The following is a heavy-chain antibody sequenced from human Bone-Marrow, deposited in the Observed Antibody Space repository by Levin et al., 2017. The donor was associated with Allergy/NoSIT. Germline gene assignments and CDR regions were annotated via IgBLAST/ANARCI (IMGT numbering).Heavy chain of an antibody. Sequence: SETLSLTCTVSGGSISRNSYYWAWIRRPPGRGLEWIGTIYSGGSTYFNPSLKSRITISIDTSKNPFSLKLSSVTAADTAVYYCARHGSDIWSGYDYWGQGTLVTVSS. CDR3: ARHGSDIWSGYDY. CDR2: IYSGGST. J-gene: IGHJ4*02. D-gene: IGHD3-3*01. V-gene: IGHV4-39*01. CDR1: GGSISRNSYY.